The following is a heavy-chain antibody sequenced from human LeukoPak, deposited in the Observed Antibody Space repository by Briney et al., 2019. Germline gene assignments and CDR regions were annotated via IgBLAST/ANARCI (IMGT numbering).Heavy chain of an antibody. CDR2: ISWNSGSI. J-gene: IGHJ4*02. V-gene: IGHV3-9*01. CDR1: GFTFDDYA. Sequence: GGSLRLSCAASGFTFDDYAMHWVRQAPGKGLEWVSGISWNSGSIGYADSVKGRFTISRDNAKNSLYLQMNSLRAEDTAVYYCATPLYSGSYTLDYWGQGTLVTVPS. CDR3: ATPLYSGSYTLDY. D-gene: IGHD1-26*01.